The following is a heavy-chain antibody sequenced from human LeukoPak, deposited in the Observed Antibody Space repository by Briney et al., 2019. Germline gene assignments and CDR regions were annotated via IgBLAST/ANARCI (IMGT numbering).Heavy chain of an antibody. CDR3: ARLYDSSGYYYENWYFEL. D-gene: IGHD3-22*01. V-gene: IGHV5-51*01. Sequence: GESLKISCKGSGCSFTSYWIGWVRQMPGKGLEWMGIIYPGDSDTRYSPSFQGQVTISADKSISTAYLQWSSLKASDTAMYYCARLYDSSGYYYENWYFELWGRGTLVTVSS. J-gene: IGHJ2*01. CDR2: IYPGDSDT. CDR1: GCSFTSYW.